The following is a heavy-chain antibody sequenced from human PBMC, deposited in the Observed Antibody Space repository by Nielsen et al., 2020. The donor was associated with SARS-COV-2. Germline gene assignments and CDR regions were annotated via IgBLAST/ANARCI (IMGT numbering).Heavy chain of an antibody. Sequence: GGSLRLSCQGSGYSFTSYWIGWVRQMPGKGLEWMGIIYPGDSDTRYSPSFQGQVTISADKSISTAYLQWSSLKASDTAMYYCARWRYSYGLDYWGQGTLVTVSS. J-gene: IGHJ4*02. V-gene: IGHV5-51*01. CDR2: IYPGDSDT. D-gene: IGHD5-18*01. CDR1: GYSFTSYW. CDR3: ARWRYSYGLDY.